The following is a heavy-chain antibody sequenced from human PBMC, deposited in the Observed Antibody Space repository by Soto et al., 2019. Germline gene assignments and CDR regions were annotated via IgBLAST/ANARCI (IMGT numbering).Heavy chain of an antibody. CDR3: ARQRYFDWLLHPGYFDY. J-gene: IGHJ4*02. V-gene: IGHV4-34*01. Sequence: SETLSLTCAVYGGSFSGYYWTWIRQPPGTGLEWIGEINHSGSTNYNPSLKSRVTISVDTSKNQFSLKLSSVTAADTAVYYCARQRYFDWLLHPGYFDYWGQGTLVTVSS. CDR2: INHSGST. CDR1: GGSFSGYY. D-gene: IGHD3-9*01.